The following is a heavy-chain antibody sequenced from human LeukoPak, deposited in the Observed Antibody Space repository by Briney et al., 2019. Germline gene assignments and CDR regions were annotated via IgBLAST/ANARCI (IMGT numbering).Heavy chain of an antibody. J-gene: IGHJ4*02. CDR2: IYYSGST. V-gene: IGHV4-34*01. CDR1: GGSFSGYY. D-gene: IGHD4-23*01. CDR3: ARDWYDYGGNSAY. Sequence: PSETLSLTCAVYGGSFSGYYWSWIRQPPGKGLEWIGSIYYSGSTYYNPSLKSRVTISVDTSKNQFSLKLSSVTAADTAVYYCARDWYDYGGNSAYWGQGTLVTVSS.